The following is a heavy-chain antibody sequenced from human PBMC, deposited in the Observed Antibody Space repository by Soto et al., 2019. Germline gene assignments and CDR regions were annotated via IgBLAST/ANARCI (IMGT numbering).Heavy chain of an antibody. CDR2: IYHSGST. CDR1: SGSISSSNW. CDR3: ASGGEGYCSGGSCYRYDAFDI. J-gene: IGHJ3*02. D-gene: IGHD2-15*01. V-gene: IGHV4-4*02. Sequence: QVQLQESGPGLVKPSGTLSLTCAVSSGSISSSNWWSWVRQPPGKGLEWIGEIYHSGSTNYNPSLKSRVTISVDKSKNQFSLKLSSATDADTAVYYCASGGEGYCSGGSCYRYDAFDIWGQGTMVTVSS.